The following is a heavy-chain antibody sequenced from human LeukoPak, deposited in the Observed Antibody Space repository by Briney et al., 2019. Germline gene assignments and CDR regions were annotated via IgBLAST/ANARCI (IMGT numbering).Heavy chain of an antibody. V-gene: IGHV3-20*04. CDR2: INWNGGST. Sequence: PGGSLRLSCAASGFTFDDYGMSWVRQAPGKGLEWVSGINWNGGSTGYADSVKGRFTISRDNAKNSLYLQMSSLRAEDTALYYCASDSETGPFDAFDIWGQGTMVTVSS. J-gene: IGHJ3*02. CDR3: ASDSETGPFDAFDI. CDR1: GFTFDDYG. D-gene: IGHD1-14*01.